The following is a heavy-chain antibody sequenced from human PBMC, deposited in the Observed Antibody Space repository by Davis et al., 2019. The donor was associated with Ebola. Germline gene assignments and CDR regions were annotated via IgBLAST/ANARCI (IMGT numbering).Heavy chain of an antibody. CDR1: GDSISSSNW. D-gene: IGHD1-26*01. Sequence: SETLSLTCAVSGDSISSSNWWSWVRQPPGKGLEWIGEISQSGSTNYNPSLKSRVTISVDKSKNQFSLKLSSVTAADTAVYYCAAATSGYYYGMDVWGQGTTVTVSS. V-gene: IGHV4-4*02. CDR3: AAATSGYYYGMDV. J-gene: IGHJ6*02. CDR2: ISQSGST.